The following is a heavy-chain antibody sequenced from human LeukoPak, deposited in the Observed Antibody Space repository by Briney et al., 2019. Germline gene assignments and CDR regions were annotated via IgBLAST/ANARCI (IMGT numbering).Heavy chain of an antibody. J-gene: IGHJ3*02. CDR3: ARFNGGFGNNHAFDI. V-gene: IGHV4-39*07. CDR2: IYYSGST. Sequence: SETLSLTCTVSGGSISSSSYYWGWIRQPPGKGLEWIGSIYYSGSTYYNPSLKSRVTISVDKSKNQFSLKLSSVTAADTAVYYCARFNGGFGNNHAFDIWGQGTMVTVSS. CDR1: GGSISSSSYY. D-gene: IGHD1/OR15-1a*01.